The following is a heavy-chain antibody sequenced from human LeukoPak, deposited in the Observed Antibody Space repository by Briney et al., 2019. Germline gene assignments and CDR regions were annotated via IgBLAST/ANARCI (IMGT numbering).Heavy chain of an antibody. J-gene: IGHJ4*02. CDR1: GFTFDAYA. Sequence: GRSLRLSCAASGFTFDAYAMHWARQAPGKGLEWVSGISWNSGSIGYADSVKGRFTISRDNAKNSLYLQMNSLRPDDTALYYCAKSAVAGLVGLFDYWGQGTLVTVSS. V-gene: IGHV3-9*01. CDR2: ISWNSGSI. D-gene: IGHD6-19*01. CDR3: AKSAVAGLVGLFDY.